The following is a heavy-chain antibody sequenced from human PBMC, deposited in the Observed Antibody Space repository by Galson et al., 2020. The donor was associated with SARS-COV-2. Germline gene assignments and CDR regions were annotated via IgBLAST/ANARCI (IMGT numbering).Heavy chain of an antibody. CDR3: ARGFGES. V-gene: IGHV4-59*01. CDR2: IFYSGST. D-gene: IGHD3-10*01. Sequence: SQTLSLTCTVSGGSISGYYWSWIRQPPGKGLELIGYIFYSGSTNYNPSLKSRVTISVDTSKNQFPLRLSSVTAADTAVYYCARGFGESWGQGTLVTVSS. CDR1: GGSISGYY. J-gene: IGHJ4*02.